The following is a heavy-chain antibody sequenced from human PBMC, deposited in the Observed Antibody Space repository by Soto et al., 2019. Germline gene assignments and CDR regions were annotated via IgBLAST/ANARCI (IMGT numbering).Heavy chain of an antibody. CDR3: ARVDYYDSSGPCDY. D-gene: IGHD3-22*01. CDR2: ISSSGSTI. J-gene: IGHJ4*02. Sequence: GGSRRLSCAASGFTFSSYEMNWVRQAPGKGLEWVSYISSSGSTIYYADSVKGRFTISRDNAKNSLYLQMNSLRAEDTSVYYCARVDYYDSSGPCDYWGQGTLVTVSS. V-gene: IGHV3-48*03. CDR1: GFTFSSYE.